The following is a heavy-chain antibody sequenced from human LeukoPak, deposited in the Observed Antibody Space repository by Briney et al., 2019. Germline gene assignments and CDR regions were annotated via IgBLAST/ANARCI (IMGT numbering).Heavy chain of an antibody. J-gene: IGHJ6*02. V-gene: IGHV3-23*01. D-gene: IGHD3-10*01. CDR3: ARNQPLRGNSYSYYGMDV. CDR2: ISGGGVTT. CDR1: GFTFSSIS. Sequence: GGSLRLSCAASGFTFSSISMSWVRQAPGKGLEWVSGISGGGVTTYYADSVKGRFTISRDNAKDTLYLQMNSLRDDATAIYYSARNQPLRGNSYSYYGMDVWGQGTTVTVSS.